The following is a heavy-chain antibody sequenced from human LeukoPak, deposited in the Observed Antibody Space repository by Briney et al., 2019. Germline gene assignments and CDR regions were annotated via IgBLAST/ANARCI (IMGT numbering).Heavy chain of an antibody. CDR1: GGSISSGGYY. J-gene: IGHJ4*02. D-gene: IGHD2-15*01. V-gene: IGHV4-30-2*01. Sequence: SETLSLTCTVSGGSISSGGYYWSWIRQPPGKGLEWIGYIYHSGSTYYNPSLKSRVTISVDRSKNQFSLKLSSVTAADTAVYYCASGSRYYFDYWGQGTLVTVSS. CDR3: ASGSRYYFDY. CDR2: IYHSGST.